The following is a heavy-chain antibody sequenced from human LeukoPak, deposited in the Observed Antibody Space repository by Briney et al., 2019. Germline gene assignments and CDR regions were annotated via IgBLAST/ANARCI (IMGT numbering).Heavy chain of an antibody. Sequence: GASVKVSCKASGYTFTNYYMHWVRQAPGQGLEWMGIINPSGGSTSYAQKFQGRVTMTRDTSTSTVYMELSSLRSEDTAVYYCASSPYYYDSSGYYFDYWGQGTLVTVSS. CDR2: INPSGGST. CDR3: ASSPYYYDSSGYYFDY. CDR1: GYTFTNYY. V-gene: IGHV1-46*01. J-gene: IGHJ4*02. D-gene: IGHD3-22*01.